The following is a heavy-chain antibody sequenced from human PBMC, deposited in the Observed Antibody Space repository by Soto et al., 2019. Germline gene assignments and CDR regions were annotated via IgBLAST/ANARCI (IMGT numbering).Heavy chain of an antibody. CDR1: GGSIRNPTYY. V-gene: IGHV4-39*01. CDR2: IFHTGSS. CDR3: ARHRGSGWYKSFDS. Sequence: PSETLSLTCSVSGGSIRNPTYYWGWIRQSPGKGLEWIGAIFHTGSSFSNPSLKSRVTISVDTSQSQFSLTLESLTATDTAVYYCARHRGSGWYKSFDSWGPGIVVTVSS. J-gene: IGHJ4*02. D-gene: IGHD6-13*01.